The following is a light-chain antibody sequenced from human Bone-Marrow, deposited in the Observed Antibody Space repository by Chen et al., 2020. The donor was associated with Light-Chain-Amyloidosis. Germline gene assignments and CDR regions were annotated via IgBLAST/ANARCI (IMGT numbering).Light chain of an antibody. CDR3: QESHNNPVYS. Sequence: DIQMTQSPPSLSASVGDRVTITCRASQSISDSLNWYQQKPGKAPKLLIYAASVLQRGVLSRFIGSGSGSHSTLTINSLQPEDSAAYFCQESHNNPVYSFGQGTKVEIK. J-gene: IGKJ2*03. CDR2: AAS. CDR1: QSISDS. V-gene: IGKV1-39*01.